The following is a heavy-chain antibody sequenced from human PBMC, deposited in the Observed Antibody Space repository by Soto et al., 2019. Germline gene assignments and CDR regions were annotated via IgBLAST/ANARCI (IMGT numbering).Heavy chain of an antibody. D-gene: IGHD1-1*01. V-gene: IGHV4-31*03. J-gene: IGHJ4*02. CDR2: IYGSGGSGST. CDR1: GDSITSGGYY. CDR3: ARKQEGHFSGIDY. Sequence: SETLSLTCTVTGDSITSGGYYWSWIRQHPGKGLEWLGYIYGSGGSGSTLYNPSLKSRITLSVDTSKTQFSLNLSSVTVADTAVYFCARKQEGHFSGIDYWGQGTLVTVSS.